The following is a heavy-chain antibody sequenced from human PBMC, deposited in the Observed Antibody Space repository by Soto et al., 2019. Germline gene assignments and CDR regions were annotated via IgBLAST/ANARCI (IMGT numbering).Heavy chain of an antibody. D-gene: IGHD2-8*01. J-gene: IGHJ5*02. CDR3: ARHPQSNGKQWLDP. V-gene: IGHV1-69*06. Sequence: SVKVSCKASGGTFSSYAISWVRQAPGQGLEWMGGIIPIFGTANYAQKFQGRVTITADKSTSTAYMELSSLRSEDTAVYYCARHPQSNGKQWLDPWGQGTLVTVSS. CDR2: IIPIFGTA. CDR1: GGTFSSYA.